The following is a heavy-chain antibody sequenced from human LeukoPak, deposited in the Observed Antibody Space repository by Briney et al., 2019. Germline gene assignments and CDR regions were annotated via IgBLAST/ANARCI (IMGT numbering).Heavy chain of an antibody. Sequence: SETLSLTCAVYGGSFSGYYWSWIRQPPGKGLEWIGEINHSGSTNYNPSLKSRVTISVDASKNQFSLKLSSVTAADTAVYYCARGTGTGSWFDPWGQGTLVTVSS. CDR3: ARGTGTGSWFDP. CDR1: GGSFSGYY. V-gene: IGHV4-34*01. CDR2: INHSGST. D-gene: IGHD1-1*01. J-gene: IGHJ5*02.